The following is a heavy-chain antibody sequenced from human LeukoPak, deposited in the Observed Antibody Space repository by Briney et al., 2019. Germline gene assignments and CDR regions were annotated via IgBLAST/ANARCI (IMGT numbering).Heavy chain of an antibody. CDR2: ISPYNGNT. V-gene: IGHV1-18*01. CDR3: ARDPSLNYYGSGSYYHIDY. J-gene: IGHJ4*02. CDR1: GYTFINYG. Sequence: ASVKVSCKASGYTFINYGISWVRQAPGQGLEWMGWISPYNGNTNYAQKFQDRVTMTTDTSTSTAYMELRSLRSDDTAVYYCARDPSLNYYGSGSYYHIDYWGQGTLVTVSS. D-gene: IGHD3-10*01.